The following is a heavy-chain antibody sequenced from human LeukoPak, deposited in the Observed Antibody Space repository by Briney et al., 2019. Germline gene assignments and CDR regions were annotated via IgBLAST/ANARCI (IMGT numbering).Heavy chain of an antibody. J-gene: IGHJ4*02. CDR1: GFTVSRNY. D-gene: IGHD6-19*01. V-gene: IGHV3-66*02. Sequence: PGGSLTLSCAASGFTVSRNYMSWVRQAPGKGLEWVSVIYSGGSTYYADSVKGRFTISRDNVKNTLYLQMNSLRVEDTAVYYCARDGSSGWSGIDYWGQGTLVTVSS. CDR2: IYSGGST. CDR3: ARDGSSGWSGIDY.